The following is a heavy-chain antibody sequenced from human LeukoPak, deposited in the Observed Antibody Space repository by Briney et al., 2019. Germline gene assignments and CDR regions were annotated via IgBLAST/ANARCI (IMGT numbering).Heavy chain of an antibody. CDR2: IYYSGTT. CDR1: GGSISSYY. V-gene: IGHV4-59*12. D-gene: IGHD2-15*01. Sequence: SETLFLTCTVSGGSISSYYWSWIRQPPGKGLEWIGYIYYSGTTNYNPSLKSRVTISVDASKNQFSLKPSSVTAADTAVYYCASQGDGGNITFDYWGQGTLVTVSS. CDR3: ASQGDGGNITFDY. J-gene: IGHJ4*02.